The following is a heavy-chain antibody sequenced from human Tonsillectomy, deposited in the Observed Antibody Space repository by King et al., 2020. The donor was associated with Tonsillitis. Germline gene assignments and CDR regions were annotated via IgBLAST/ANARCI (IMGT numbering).Heavy chain of an antibody. Sequence: VQLVESGGGVVQPGRSLRLSCAASGFTFSNYAMHWVRQAPGKGLEWVAVISYDGSNRYFAASVKGRFTISRDISKNTLYLQMNSLRTEDTAVYYCARGDLGPYTSGQNTWFDPWGQGTLVTVSS. CDR3: ARGDLGPYTSGQNTWFDP. V-gene: IGHV3-30*01. CDR2: ISYDGSNR. D-gene: IGHD6-19*01. J-gene: IGHJ5*02. CDR1: GFTFSNYA.